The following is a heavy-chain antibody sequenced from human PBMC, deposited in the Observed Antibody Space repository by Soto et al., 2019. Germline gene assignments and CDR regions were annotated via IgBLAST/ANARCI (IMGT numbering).Heavy chain of an antibody. CDR3: ARAPRYCSGGSGTSYFYYGMDV. CDR1: GLTFTRYW. V-gene: IGHV3-7*01. D-gene: IGHD2-15*01. J-gene: IGHJ6*02. Sequence: GGSLRLSCAASGLTFTRYWMSWVRQAPGKGLEWVANIKQDGSEKYYVDSVKGRFTISRDNAKNSLYLQMNSLRDEDTAVFYCARAPRYCSGGSGTSYFYYGMDVWGQGTTVTVSS. CDR2: IKQDGSEK.